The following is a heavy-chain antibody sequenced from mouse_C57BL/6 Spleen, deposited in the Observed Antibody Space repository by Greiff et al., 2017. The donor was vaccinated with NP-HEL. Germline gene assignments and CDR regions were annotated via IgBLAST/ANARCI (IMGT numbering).Heavy chain of an antibody. CDR1: GYTFTSYW. CDR3: ARKDTTVVASGFDY. Sequence: QVQLKQPGAELVMPGASVKLSCKASGYTFTSYWMHWVKQRPGQGLEWIGEIDPSDSYTNYNQKFKGKSTLTVDKSSSTAYMQLSSLTSEDSAVYYCARKDTTVVASGFDYWGQGTTLTVSS. J-gene: IGHJ2*01. V-gene: IGHV1-69*01. CDR2: IDPSDSYT. D-gene: IGHD1-1*01.